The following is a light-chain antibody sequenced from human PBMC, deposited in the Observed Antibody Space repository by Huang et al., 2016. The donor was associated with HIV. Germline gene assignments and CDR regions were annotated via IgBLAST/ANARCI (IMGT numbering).Light chain of an antibody. CDR2: GAS. Sequence: EIVMTQSPATLSVSPGERATLSCRASQSVSSNLAWYQQKPGQAPRLLIYGASTRATGIPAMFRGSGSETKFTLNISSQQYEDFAVYYWQQYNNWTTFGGGTKVEIK. J-gene: IGKJ4*01. CDR3: QQYNNWTT. CDR1: QSVSSN. V-gene: IGKV3-15*01.